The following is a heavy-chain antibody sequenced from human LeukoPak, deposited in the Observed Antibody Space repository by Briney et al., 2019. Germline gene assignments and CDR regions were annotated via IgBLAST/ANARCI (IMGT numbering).Heavy chain of an antibody. CDR2: TSAYKGNT. Sequence: ASVTVSCMASDYTFNSYFIRWVRQAPGQGLEWMGWTSAYKGNTNYEQKLQGRVTMTTDTSTSTAYMELRSLRSDDKAVDYCASFPNAAAGPDYYYYGMDVWGQGTTVTVSS. V-gene: IGHV1-18*01. CDR3: ASFPNAAAGPDYYYYGMDV. J-gene: IGHJ6*02. D-gene: IGHD6-13*01. CDR1: DYTFNSYF.